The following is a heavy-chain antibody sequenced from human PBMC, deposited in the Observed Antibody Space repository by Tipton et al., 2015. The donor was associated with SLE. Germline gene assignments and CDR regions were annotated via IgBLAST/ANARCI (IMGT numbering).Heavy chain of an antibody. CDR3: ARGSPGRSECHYKDYHYGIDV. CDR2: VPTSGST. CDR1: GGSISSGSSY. V-gene: IGHV4-61*02. Sequence: TLSLTCTVSGGSISSGSSYWSWIRQSAGKGLEWIRRVPTSGSTSYNPSLKSRLTMSVDTSNNQFSLKLISVAAADTAVYYCARGSPGRSECHYKDYHYGIDVWGQGTTVTVSS. J-gene: IGHJ6*02. D-gene: IGHD3-10*01.